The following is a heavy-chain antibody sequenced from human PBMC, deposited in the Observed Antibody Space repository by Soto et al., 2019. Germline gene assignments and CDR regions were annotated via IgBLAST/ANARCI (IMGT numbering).Heavy chain of an antibody. J-gene: IGHJ5*02. D-gene: IGHD4-17*01. Sequence: QVQLVESGGGVVQPGRSPRLSCAASGFIFSSYAMHWVRQAPGKGLEWVAFISDDGSSKYYADSVKGRFTISRDNSKNTLYLQMNSLSAEDTAVYYCTRADLTVTLSVFDPWGQGTLVTVSS. CDR1: GFIFSSYA. CDR2: ISDDGSSK. V-gene: IGHV3-30-3*01. CDR3: TRADLTVTLSVFDP.